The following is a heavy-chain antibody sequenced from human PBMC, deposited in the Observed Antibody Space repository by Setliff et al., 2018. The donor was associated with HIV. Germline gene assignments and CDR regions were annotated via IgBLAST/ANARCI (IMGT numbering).Heavy chain of an antibody. CDR1: GDSISSYY. Sequence: PSETLSLTCTVSGDSISSYYWTWIRQPPGKGLEWSGYIFISGITNYNPSLKSRVTISVDSSKNQFSLHLSSVTAADTAVYYCARGMIWGAYYYYMDVWGTGTTVTVSS. CDR2: IFISGIT. V-gene: IGHV4-4*08. CDR3: ARGMIWGAYYYYMDV. J-gene: IGHJ6*03. D-gene: IGHD3-16*01.